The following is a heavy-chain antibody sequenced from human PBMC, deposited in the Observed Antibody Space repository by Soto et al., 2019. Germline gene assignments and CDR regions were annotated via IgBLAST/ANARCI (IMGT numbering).Heavy chain of an antibody. Sequence: SETLSLTCTVSGGSVSSGSYYWSWIRQPPGKGLEWIGYIYYSGSTNYNPSLKSRVTISVDTSKNQFPLKLSSVTAADTAVYYCARGVTSGGYPYYYYGMDVWGQGTTVTVSS. J-gene: IGHJ6*02. CDR1: GGSVSSGSYY. D-gene: IGHD1-26*01. CDR2: IYYSGST. CDR3: ARGVTSGGYPYYYYGMDV. V-gene: IGHV4-61*01.